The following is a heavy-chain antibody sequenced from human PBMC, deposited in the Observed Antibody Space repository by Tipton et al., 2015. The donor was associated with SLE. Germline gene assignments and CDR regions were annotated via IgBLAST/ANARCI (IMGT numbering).Heavy chain of an antibody. J-gene: IGHJ4*02. CDR3: ARGGEVAGNDY. V-gene: IGHV3-20*04. CDR2: INWNGAST. Sequence: GSLRLSCAASGFTFDDYGMSWVRQVPGKGLEWVSGINWNGASTGYADSVKSRFTISRDTANNSLYLQMNSLRAEDTALYYCARGGEVAGNDYWGQGTLVTVSS. D-gene: IGHD6-19*01. CDR1: GFTFDDYG.